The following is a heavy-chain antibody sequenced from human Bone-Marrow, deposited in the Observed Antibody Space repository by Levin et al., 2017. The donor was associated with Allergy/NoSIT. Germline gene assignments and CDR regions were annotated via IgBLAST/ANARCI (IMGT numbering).Heavy chain of an antibody. V-gene: IGHV4-59*11. CDR3: ARYQWPPPGAFEI. Sequence: MASETLSLTCTVSGGSISSHYWSWIRQSPGNRLEWIGYIYHSGSTSYNPSLKSRLTISIDTSKNQFSLKLTSVTAADTAVYYCARYQWPPPGAFEIWGQGTMVTVSS. D-gene: IGHD2-2*01. CDR2: IYHSGST. J-gene: IGHJ3*02. CDR1: GGSISSHY.